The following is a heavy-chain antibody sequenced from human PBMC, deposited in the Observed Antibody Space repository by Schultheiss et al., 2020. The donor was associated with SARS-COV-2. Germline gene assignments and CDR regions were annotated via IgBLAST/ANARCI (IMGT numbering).Heavy chain of an antibody. Sequence: ASVKVSCKASGYTFTGYYMHWVRQAPGQGLEWMGWISAYNGNTNYAQKLQGRVTMTTDTSTSTAYMELRSLRSEDTAVYYCAAGAFYYYYGMDVWGQGTTVTVSS. V-gene: IGHV1-18*04. CDR1: GYTFTGYY. J-gene: IGHJ6*02. CDR2: ISAYNGNT. CDR3: AAGAFYYYYGMDV.